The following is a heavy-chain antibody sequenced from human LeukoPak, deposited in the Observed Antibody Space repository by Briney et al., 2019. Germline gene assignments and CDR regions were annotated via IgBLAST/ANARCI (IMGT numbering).Heavy chain of an antibody. Sequence: SETLSLTCTVSGGSISSGGYYWSWIRQHPGKGLAWIGYIYYSGSTYYNPSLKSRVTISVDTSKNQFSLKLSSVTAADTAVYYCARARGYSYGSLDYWGQGTLVTVSS. D-gene: IGHD5-18*01. J-gene: IGHJ4*02. V-gene: IGHV4-31*03. CDR3: ARARGYSYGSLDY. CDR1: GGSISSGGYY. CDR2: IYYSGST.